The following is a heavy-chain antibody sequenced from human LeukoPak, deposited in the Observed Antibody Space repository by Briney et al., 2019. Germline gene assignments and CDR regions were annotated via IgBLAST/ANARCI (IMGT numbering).Heavy chain of an antibody. CDR3: ARALPGTSSYFDY. CDR1: GFTFSSYS. CDR2: ISSSSSYI. V-gene: IGHV3-21*01. J-gene: IGHJ4*02. D-gene: IGHD1-1*01. Sequence: GGSLRLSCAASGFTFSSYSMNWVRQAPGKGLEWVSSISSSSSYIYYADSVKGRFTISRDNAKNSLYLRMNSLRAEDTAVYYCARALPGTSSYFDYWGQGTLVTVSS.